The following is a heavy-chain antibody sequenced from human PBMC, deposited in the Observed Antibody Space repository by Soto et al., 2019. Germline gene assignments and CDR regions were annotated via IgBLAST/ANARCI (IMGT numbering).Heavy chain of an antibody. CDR3: AKDLVGAISLGFDY. J-gene: IGHJ4*02. D-gene: IGHD1-26*01. CDR2: ISYDGSNK. V-gene: IGHV3-30*18. Sequence: GGSLRLSCAASGFTLSSYGMHWVRQAPGKGLEWVAVISYDGSNKYYADSVKGRFTISRDNSKNTLYLQMNSLRAGDTAVYYCAKDLVGAISLGFDYWGQGTLVTVSS. CDR1: GFTLSSYG.